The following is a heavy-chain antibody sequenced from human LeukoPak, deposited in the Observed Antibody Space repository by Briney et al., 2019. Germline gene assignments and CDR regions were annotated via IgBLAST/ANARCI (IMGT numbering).Heavy chain of an antibody. Sequence: SETLSLTCTVSGGSISSYYWSWIRQPPGKGLEWIGYIYYSGSTNYNSSLKSRVTISVDTSKNQFSLKLSSVTAADTAVYYCARDLRDIVATSWFDPWGQGTLVTVSS. CDR1: GGSISSYY. CDR3: ARDLRDIVATSWFDP. V-gene: IGHV4-59*01. CDR2: IYYSGST. J-gene: IGHJ5*02. D-gene: IGHD5-12*01.